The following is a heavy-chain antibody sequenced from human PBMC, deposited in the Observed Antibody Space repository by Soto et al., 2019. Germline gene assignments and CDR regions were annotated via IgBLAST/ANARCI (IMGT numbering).Heavy chain of an antibody. D-gene: IGHD2-21*02. V-gene: IGHV2-5*02. CDR2: IYWDDDK. J-gene: IGHJ6*02. CDR3: IQSRCGGDCLQSYASYYYYGMDV. CDR1: AFSLSTGGVG. Sequence: QITLKESGPTLVKPTQTLTLTCTFSAFSLSTGGVGVGWIRQPPGKALEWLALIYWDDDKRYSPSLRSRLTITKDTSKNQVGRTMTNMGPVDTATYYCIQSRCGGDCLQSYASYYYYGMDVWGQGTTVTVSS.